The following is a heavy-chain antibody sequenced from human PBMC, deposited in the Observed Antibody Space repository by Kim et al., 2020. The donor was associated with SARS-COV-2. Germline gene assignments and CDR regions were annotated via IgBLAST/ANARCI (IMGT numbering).Heavy chain of an antibody. J-gene: IGHJ3*02. Sequence: GESLKISCKGSGYSFTSYWIGWVRQMPGKGLEWMGIIYPGDSDTRYSPSFQGQVTISADKSISTAYLQWSSLKASDTAMYYCARAILDDSGSRLSGAFDIWGQGTMVTVSS. CDR2: IYPGDSDT. CDR1: GYSFTSYW. CDR3: ARAILDDSGSRLSGAFDI. D-gene: IGHD1-26*01. V-gene: IGHV5-51*01.